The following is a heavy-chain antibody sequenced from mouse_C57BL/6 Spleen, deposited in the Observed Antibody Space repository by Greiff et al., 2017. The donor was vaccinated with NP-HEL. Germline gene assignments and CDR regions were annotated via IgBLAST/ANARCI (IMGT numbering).Heavy chain of an antibody. J-gene: IGHJ2*01. CDR1: GYTFTDYE. Sequence: VQLQQSGAELVRPGASVTLSCKASGYTFTDYEMHWVKQTPVHGLEWIGAIDPETGGTAYNQKFKGKAILTADKSSSTAYMELRSLTSEDSAVYHCTRYYGSTYFDYWGQGTTLTVSS. V-gene: IGHV1-15*01. CDR2: IDPETGGT. CDR3: TRYYGSTYFDY. D-gene: IGHD1-1*01.